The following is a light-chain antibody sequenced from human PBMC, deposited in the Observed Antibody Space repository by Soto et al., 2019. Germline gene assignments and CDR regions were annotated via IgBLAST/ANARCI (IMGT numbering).Light chain of an antibody. V-gene: IGKV2-30*01. Sequence: DVVRTQSPLSLPVTLGQQASISCWSSQSLVYSDGNAYLNWFHQRPGQSPRRLIYQGSKRDSGVPDRFSGSGSGTDFTLKISRVEADDVGVYYCMQGTHWPPTFGRGTKVEIK. CDR2: QGS. CDR3: MQGTHWPPT. CDR1: QSLVYSDGNAY. J-gene: IGKJ1*01.